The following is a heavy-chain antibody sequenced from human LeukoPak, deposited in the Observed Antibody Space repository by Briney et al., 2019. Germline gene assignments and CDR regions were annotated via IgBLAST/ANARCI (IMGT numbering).Heavy chain of an antibody. CDR1: GYTFTSYD. CDR2: INPSGGST. Sequence: GASVKVSCKASGYTFTSYDINWVRQAPGQGLEWMGIINPSGGSTSYAQKFQGRVTMTRDMSTSTVYMELSSLRSEDTAVYYCARAQEYSSSSGPDDAFDIWGQGTMVTVSS. D-gene: IGHD6-6*01. CDR3: ARAQEYSSSSGPDDAFDI. J-gene: IGHJ3*02. V-gene: IGHV1-46*01.